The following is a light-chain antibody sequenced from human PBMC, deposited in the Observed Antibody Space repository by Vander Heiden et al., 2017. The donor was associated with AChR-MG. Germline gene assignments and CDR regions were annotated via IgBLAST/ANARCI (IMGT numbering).Light chain of an antibody. CDR2: WAS. Sequence: DIVMTQSPDSLAVSLGERATINCKSSQRVLYSSNNKNYLAWYQQRPGQPPKLLIYWASTRESGVPDRFSGSGSGTDFTLTISSLQADDVAVYYCQQCYSIPYTFGQGTRLEIK. CDR1: QRVLYSSNNKNY. V-gene: IGKV4-1*01. J-gene: IGKJ2*01. CDR3: QQCYSIPYT.